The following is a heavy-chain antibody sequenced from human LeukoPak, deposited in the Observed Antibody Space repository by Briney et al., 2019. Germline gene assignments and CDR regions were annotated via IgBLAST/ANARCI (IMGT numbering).Heavy chain of an antibody. CDR1: GFTFSTYW. V-gene: IGHV3-7*01. Sequence: GGSLRLSCAASGFTFSTYWMTWVRQAPGKGLEWVANIKEDGSREYYVDSVKGRFTISRDNAKNSLYLQMDSLIAEDTAVYYCARDSPGYGAYVSWGQGTLVSVSS. D-gene: IGHD5-12*01. CDR2: IKEDGSRE. CDR3: ARDSPGYGAYVS. J-gene: IGHJ1*01.